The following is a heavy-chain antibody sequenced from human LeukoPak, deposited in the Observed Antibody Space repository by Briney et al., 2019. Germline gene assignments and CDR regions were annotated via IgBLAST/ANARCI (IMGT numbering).Heavy chain of an antibody. V-gene: IGHV3-11*04. Sequence: GRTLRLSCAASGFTFSDYYMSRIRQPPGNGLHWVSYISSSGSTIYYADSVKGRFTISRDNGKNSLYLQMHSLRAEDTAVYYCARDRGVDDYGAVDDYWGQGTLVTVSS. J-gene: IGHJ4*02. D-gene: IGHD4-17*01. CDR1: GFTFSDYY. CDR3: ARDRGVDDYGAVDDY. CDR2: ISSSGSTI.